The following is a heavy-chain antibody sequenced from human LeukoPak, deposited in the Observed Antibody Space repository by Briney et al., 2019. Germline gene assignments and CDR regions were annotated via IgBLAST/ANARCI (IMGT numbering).Heavy chain of an antibody. CDR3: ASWGGYCSGGSCYPDY. CDR1: GFTFSSYA. D-gene: IGHD2-15*01. J-gene: IGHJ4*02. CDR2: ISSNGGST. Sequence: GSLRLSCAASGFTFSSYAMHWVRQAPGKGLEYVSAISSNGGSTYYANSVKGRFTISRDNSKNTLYLQMGSLRAEDMAVYYCASWGGYCSGGSCYPDYWGQGTLVTVSS. V-gene: IGHV3-64*01.